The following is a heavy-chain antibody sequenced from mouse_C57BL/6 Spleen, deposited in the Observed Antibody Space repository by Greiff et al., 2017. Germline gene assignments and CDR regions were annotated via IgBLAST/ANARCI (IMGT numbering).Heavy chain of an antibody. D-gene: IGHD1-1*01. CDR2: IHPNSGST. J-gene: IGHJ1*03. CDR3: ARSPYYYGSPRGYFDV. CDR1: GYTFTSYW. V-gene: IGHV1-64*01. Sequence: VQLKQPGAELVKPGASVKLSCKASGYTFTSYWMHWVKQRPGQGLEWIGMIHPNSGSTNYNEKFKSKATLTVDKSSSTAYMQLSSLTSEDSAVYYCARSPYYYGSPRGYFDVWGTGTTVTVSS.